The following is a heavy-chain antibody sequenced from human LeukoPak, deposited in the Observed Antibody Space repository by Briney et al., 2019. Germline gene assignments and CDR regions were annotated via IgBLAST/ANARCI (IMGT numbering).Heavy chain of an antibody. V-gene: IGHV4-34*01. CDR1: GGSFSDN. D-gene: IGHD6-13*01. CDR3: ARSSGYSSSGGLNWFDT. J-gene: IGHJ5*02. Sequence: SETLSLTCAVYGGSFSDNWTWIRQPPGKGLEWIGEINHSGSTNYNPSLKSRVTISVDTSKNQYSLKLSSVTAADTAVYYCARSSGYSSSGGLNWFDTWGQGTLVTVSS. CDR2: INHSGST.